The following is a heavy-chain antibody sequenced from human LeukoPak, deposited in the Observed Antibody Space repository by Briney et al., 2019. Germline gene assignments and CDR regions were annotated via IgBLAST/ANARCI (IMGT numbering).Heavy chain of an antibody. CDR1: GFTFRSYT. CDR2: IDGDGTLK. D-gene: IGHD6-19*01. J-gene: IGHJ4*02. CDR3: ARDYSSGWFGKGTY. Sequence: GGSLRLSCSGSGFTFRSYTMTWVRQAPGKGLEWVSSIDGDGTLKYYADSLKGRFTISRDNANNSVYLQMNSLTADDSGLYFCARDYSSGWFGKGTYWGQGARVLVSS. V-gene: IGHV3-21*06.